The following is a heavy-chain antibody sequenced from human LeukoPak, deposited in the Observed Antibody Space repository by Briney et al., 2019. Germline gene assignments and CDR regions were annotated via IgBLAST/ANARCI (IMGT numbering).Heavy chain of an antibody. CDR3: TRGSDTIFGVARDGFDS. CDR2: IRGKPYGETT. J-gene: IGHJ4*02. D-gene: IGHD3-3*01. Sequence: GGSLRLSCAASGFIVSRSYMTWVRQAPGKGLEWVGFIRGKPYGETTEYAASVQGRFTTSRDDFESTTYLQLNSLKTEDTGVYFCTRGSDTIFGVARDGFDSWGQGTLVTVSS. CDR1: GFIVSRSY. V-gene: IGHV3-22*01.